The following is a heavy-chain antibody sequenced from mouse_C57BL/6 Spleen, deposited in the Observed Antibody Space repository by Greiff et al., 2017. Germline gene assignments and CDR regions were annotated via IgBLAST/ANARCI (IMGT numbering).Heavy chain of an antibody. D-gene: IGHD4-1*01. V-gene: IGHV3-6*01. CDR2: ISYDGSN. Sequence: DVKLQESGPGLVKPSQSLSLTCSVTGYSITSGYYWNWIRQFPGNKLEWMGYISYDGSNNYNPSLKNRISITRDTSKNQFFLKLNSETTEDTATEYCARLGRDSYYYAMDYWGQGTSVTVSS. CDR3: ARLGRDSYYYAMDY. J-gene: IGHJ4*01. CDR1: GYSITSGYY.